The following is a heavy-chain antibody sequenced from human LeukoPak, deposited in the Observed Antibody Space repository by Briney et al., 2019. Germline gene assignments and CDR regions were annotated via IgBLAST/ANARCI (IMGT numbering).Heavy chain of an antibody. V-gene: IGHV1-69*13. J-gene: IGHJ4*02. CDR2: IIPIFGTA. CDR3: ARLGPGGMATITN. Sequence: GASVKVSCKASGYTFTSYYMHWVRQAPGQGLEWMGGIIPIFGTANYAQKFQGRVTITADESTSTAYMELSSLRSEDTAVYYCARLGPGGMATITNWGQGTLVTVSS. CDR1: GYTFTSYY. D-gene: IGHD5-24*01.